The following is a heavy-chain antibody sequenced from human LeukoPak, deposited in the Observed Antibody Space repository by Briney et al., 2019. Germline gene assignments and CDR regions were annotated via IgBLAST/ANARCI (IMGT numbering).Heavy chain of an antibody. CDR1: GFTFSSYA. CDR2: ISYDGSNK. D-gene: IGHD1-26*01. Sequence: GGSLRLSCAASGFTFSSYAMHWVRQAPGKGLEWVAVISYDGSNKYYADSVKGRFTISRDNSKNTLYLQMNSLRAEDAAVYYCARNPDQPPPFTDSGSYYFDYWGQGTLVTVSS. V-gene: IGHV3-30-3*01. J-gene: IGHJ4*02. CDR3: ARNPDQPPPFTDSGSYYFDY.